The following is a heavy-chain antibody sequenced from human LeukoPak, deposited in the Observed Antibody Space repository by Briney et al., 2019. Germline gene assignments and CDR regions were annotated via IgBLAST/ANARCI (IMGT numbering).Heavy chain of an antibody. CDR2: IRYDGSNK. J-gene: IGHJ4*02. CDR3: AKYHSYGSLGFDY. Sequence: GGSLRLSCAASGFTFSSYGMHWVRQAPGKGLEWVAFIRYDGSNKYYADSVKGRFTISRDNSKNTLYLQMNSLRAEDTAVYYLAKYHSYGSLGFDYWRQGTLVTVSS. D-gene: IGHD5-18*01. CDR1: GFTFSSYG. V-gene: IGHV3-30*02.